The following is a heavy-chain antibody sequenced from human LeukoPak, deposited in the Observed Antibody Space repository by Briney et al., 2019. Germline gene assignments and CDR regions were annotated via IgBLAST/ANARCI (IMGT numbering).Heavy chain of an antibody. D-gene: IGHD7-27*01. J-gene: IGHJ6*02. Sequence: SETLSLTCTVSGGSISSSYYYWGWIRQPPGKGLEWIGSIYSSGSTYYNPSLKSRVTISVDTSKNQFSLKVSSVTAADTAVYYCARVGTLSYYYGMDVWGQGTTVTVSS. V-gene: IGHV4-39*07. CDR2: IYSSGST. CDR3: ARVGTLSYYYGMDV. CDR1: GGSISSSYYY.